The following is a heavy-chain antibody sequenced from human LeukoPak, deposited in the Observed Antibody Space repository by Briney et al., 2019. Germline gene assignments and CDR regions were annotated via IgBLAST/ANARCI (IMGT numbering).Heavy chain of an antibody. CDR1: GFTVSSNY. Sequence: GGSLRLSCAASGFTVSSNYMSWVRQAPGKGLEWVSVIYSSGTTYYADSVKGRFTISRDNSKNTLCLQMNSLRAEDTAVYYCARGEYNWNDLHLWGQGTLVTVSS. V-gene: IGHV3-66*01. CDR3: ARGEYNWNDLHL. J-gene: IGHJ5*02. D-gene: IGHD1-20*01. CDR2: IYSSGTT.